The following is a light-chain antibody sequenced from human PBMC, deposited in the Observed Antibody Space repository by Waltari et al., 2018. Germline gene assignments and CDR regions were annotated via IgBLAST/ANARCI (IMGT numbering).Light chain of an antibody. Sequence: IRMTQSPSSFSASIGDRVTITCRASQGVSSSLAWYHQKPGKAPKLLIFATSTLQSGVPSRFSGSGSGTEFTLTVSCLQSEDFATYYCQQYYSYPYTFGQGTKLEIK. CDR3: QQYYSYPYT. CDR1: QGVSSS. CDR2: ATS. V-gene: IGKV1-8*01. J-gene: IGKJ2*01.